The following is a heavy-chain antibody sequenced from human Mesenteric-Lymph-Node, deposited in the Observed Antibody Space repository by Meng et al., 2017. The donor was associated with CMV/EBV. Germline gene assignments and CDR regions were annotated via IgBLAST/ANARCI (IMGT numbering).Heavy chain of an antibody. Sequence: ETLSLTCVASGFTFSNFAMTWVRQAPGKGLEWVSTINTGRGGTLYADSVKGRFTISRDDSKNTLYLQINSLTADDTAMYYCGKGSGWYDPWGQGTLVTVSS. CDR2: INTGRGGT. V-gene: IGHV3-23*01. CDR3: GKGSGWYDP. CDR1: GFTFSNFA. D-gene: IGHD6-19*01. J-gene: IGHJ5*02.